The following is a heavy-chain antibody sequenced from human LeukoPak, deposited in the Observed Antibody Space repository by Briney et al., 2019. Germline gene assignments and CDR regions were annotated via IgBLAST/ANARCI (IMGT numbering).Heavy chain of an antibody. CDR2: ISASGGMM. Sequence: PGGSLRLSCAASGFRFDDYYLSWIRQAPGKGLEWISFISASGGMMDHAASVKGRFTISRDNAKNSVYLEMNNLRAEDTAVYHCARHMVLSPCDYWGPGTLVTVSS. V-gene: IGHV3-11*01. CDR3: ARHMVLSPCDY. J-gene: IGHJ4*02. CDR1: GFRFDDYY. D-gene: IGHD4/OR15-4a*01.